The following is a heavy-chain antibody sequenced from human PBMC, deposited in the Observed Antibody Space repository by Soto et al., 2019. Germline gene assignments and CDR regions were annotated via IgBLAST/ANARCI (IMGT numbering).Heavy chain of an antibody. CDR2: IKPTGGAT. J-gene: IGHJ2*01. CDR3: ARTPRGGGYGDWYLDL. Sequence: GGSLRRSCAASGFTVSSNYMTWVRLAPGRGLEWVSGIKPTGGATFYPDSVKGRFTISMDNSKNTLYLQMNSLRAEDSAIYYCARTPRGGGYGDWYLDLWGRGTLVTVSS. CDR1: GFTVSSNY. V-gene: IGHV3-53*01. D-gene: IGHD5-12*01.